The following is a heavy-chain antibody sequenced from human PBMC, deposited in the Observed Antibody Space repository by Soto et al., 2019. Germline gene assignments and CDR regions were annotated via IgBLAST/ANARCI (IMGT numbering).Heavy chain of an antibody. CDR1: GGTFSSYA. V-gene: IGHV1-69*13. Sequence: SVKVSCKASGGTFSSYAISWVRQAPGQGLEWMGGIIPIFGTANYAQKFQGRVTITADESTRTAYMELSSLRSEDTAVYYCARGAAPEYSSGWYDPRAVGGMDVWGQGTTVTVSS. D-gene: IGHD6-19*01. CDR2: IIPIFGTA. CDR3: ARGAAPEYSSGWYDPRAVGGMDV. J-gene: IGHJ6*02.